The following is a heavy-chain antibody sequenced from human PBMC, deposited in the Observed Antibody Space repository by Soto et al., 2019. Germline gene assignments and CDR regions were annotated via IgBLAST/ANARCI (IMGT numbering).Heavy chain of an antibody. CDR3: ARLGPYYYGSVDY. CDR2: ISYSGST. Sequence: SETLSLTCTVSGGSISSSSYYWGWIRQPPGKGLEWIGSISYSGSTYYNPSLKSRVTISVDTSKNQSSLKLRSVTAADTAVYHCARLGPYYYGSVDYWGQGTLVTVSS. D-gene: IGHD3-10*01. V-gene: IGHV4-39*01. J-gene: IGHJ4*02. CDR1: GGSISSSSYY.